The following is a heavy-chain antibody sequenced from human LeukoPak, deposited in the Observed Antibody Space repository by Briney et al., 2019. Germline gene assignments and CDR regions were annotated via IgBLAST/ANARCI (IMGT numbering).Heavy chain of an antibody. Sequence: PGGSLRLSCAASGFTFSSYGMHWVRQAPGKGLEWVAVISYDGSNKYYADSVKGRFTISRDNSKNTLYLQMNSLRAEDTAVYYCAKDDCSGGSCYYFDYWGQGTLVTVSS. CDR2: ISYDGSNK. D-gene: IGHD2-15*01. CDR3: AKDDCSGGSCYYFDY. J-gene: IGHJ4*02. V-gene: IGHV3-30*18. CDR1: GFTFSSYG.